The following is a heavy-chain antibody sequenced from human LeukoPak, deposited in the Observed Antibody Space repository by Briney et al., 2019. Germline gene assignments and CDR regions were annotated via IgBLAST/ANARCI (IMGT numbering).Heavy chain of an antibody. V-gene: IGHV1-46*01. J-gene: IGHJ4*02. CDR3: ARNTGGSGWSGGNYFDY. CDR1: GYTFTSYY. Sequence: GASVKVSCKASGYTFTSYYMHWVRQAPGQGLEWMGIINPSGGSTSYAQKFQGRVTISVDTSKNQFSLKLSSVTAADTAVYYCARNTGGSGWSGGNYFDYWGQGTLVTVSS. D-gene: IGHD6-19*01. CDR2: INPSGGST.